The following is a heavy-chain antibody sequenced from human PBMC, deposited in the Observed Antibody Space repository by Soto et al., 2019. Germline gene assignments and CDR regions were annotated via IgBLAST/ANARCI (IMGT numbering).Heavy chain of an antibody. D-gene: IGHD3-22*01. CDR2: ISTSGDII. J-gene: IGHJ4*02. CDR3: ARDPPPNYYDSNGLDY. CDR1: GFTFSSYG. V-gene: IGHV3-48*01. Sequence: GGSLRLSCAASGFTFSSYGMNWVRQAPGKGLEWVSHISTSGDIIQYADSAKGRFTISRDNAKNSLYLQMNSLRAEDTAVYYCARDPPPNYYDSNGLDYWGQGTLVTVSS.